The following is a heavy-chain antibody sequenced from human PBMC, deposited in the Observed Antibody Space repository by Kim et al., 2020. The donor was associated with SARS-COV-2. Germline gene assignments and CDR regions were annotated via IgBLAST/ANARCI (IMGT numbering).Heavy chain of an antibody. V-gene: IGHV3-30*18. CDR1: GFTFSSYG. CDR3: SKDRWAYRVSSSSDF. J-gene: IGHJ4*02. Sequence: GGSLRLSCAASGFTFSSYGMFWVRQAPGKGLQWVAAISHDENNKYYADSVKGRFSIFRDNSENTLYLQLNSLRVEDTAVYYCSKDRWAYRVSSSSDFWGQGTLVTVSS. D-gene: IGHD4-4*01. CDR2: ISHDENNK.